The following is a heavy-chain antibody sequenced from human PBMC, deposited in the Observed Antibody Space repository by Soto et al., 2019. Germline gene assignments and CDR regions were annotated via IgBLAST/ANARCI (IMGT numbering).Heavy chain of an antibody. CDR3: AREKQSLAIDY. CDR1: GGTFSSYA. Sequence: GASVKVSCKASGGTFSSYAINWVRQATGQGLEWMGWMSPNSGNTGYAQKFQGRVTMTRNTSKSTAYMELSSLRSEDTAVYYCAREKQSLAIDYWGQGALVTVSS. J-gene: IGHJ4*02. V-gene: IGHV1-8*02. D-gene: IGHD6-19*01. CDR2: MSPNSGNT.